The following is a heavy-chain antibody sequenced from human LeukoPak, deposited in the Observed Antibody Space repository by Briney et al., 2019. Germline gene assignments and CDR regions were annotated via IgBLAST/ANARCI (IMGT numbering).Heavy chain of an antibody. CDR2: IYYSGST. V-gene: IGHV4-59*01. D-gene: IGHD1-26*01. CDR1: GGSISSYY. J-gene: IGHJ4*02. CDR3: ATFKDVGNYFDY. Sequence: PSETLSLTCTVSGGSISSYYWTWIRQPPGKGLEWIGYIYYSGSTIYNPSLRSRVTISVDTSKNQFSLKLSSVTAADTAVYYCATFKDVGNYFDYWGQGTLVPVSS.